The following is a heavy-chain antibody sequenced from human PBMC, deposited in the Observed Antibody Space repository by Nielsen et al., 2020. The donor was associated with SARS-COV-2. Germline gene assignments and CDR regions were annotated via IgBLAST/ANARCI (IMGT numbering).Heavy chain of an antibody. J-gene: IGHJ6*02. V-gene: IGHV3-23*01. CDR2: VGGGAGGA. CDR3: AKETRPRYCSSTSCYTKYYYAMDV. Sequence: WIRQPPGKGLEWISSVGGGAGGAHYIDSVEGRFTISRDNAKSTVYLQMNTLRVEDTAVYFCAKETRPRYCSSTSCYTKYYYAMDVWGQGTTVTVSS. D-gene: IGHD2-2*02.